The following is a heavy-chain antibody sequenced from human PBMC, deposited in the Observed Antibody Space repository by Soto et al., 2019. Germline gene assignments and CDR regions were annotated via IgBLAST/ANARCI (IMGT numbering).Heavy chain of an antibody. CDR3: ARDQWELLDYYYYGMDV. Sequence: GASVKVSCKASGYTFTSYYMHWVRQAPGQGLEWMGIINPSGGSTSYAQKFQGRVTMTRDTSTSTVYMGLSSLRSEDTAVYYCARDQWELLDYYYYGMDVWGQGTTVTVSS. J-gene: IGHJ6*02. V-gene: IGHV1-46*01. CDR2: INPSGGST. CDR1: GYTFTSYY. D-gene: IGHD1-26*01.